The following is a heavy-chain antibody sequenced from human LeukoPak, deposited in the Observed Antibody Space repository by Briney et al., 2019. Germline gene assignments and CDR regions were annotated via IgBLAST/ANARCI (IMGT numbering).Heavy chain of an antibody. V-gene: IGHV3-30-3*01. Sequence: GSLRLSCAASGFTFSSYAMHWVRQAPGKGLEWVAVISYDGSNKYYADSVKGRFTISRDNSKNTLYLQMNSLRAEDTAVYYCARGGFYSNSPLDYWGQGTLVTVSS. D-gene: IGHD4-11*01. CDR3: ARGGFYSNSPLDY. CDR2: ISYDGSNK. CDR1: GFTFSSYA. J-gene: IGHJ4*02.